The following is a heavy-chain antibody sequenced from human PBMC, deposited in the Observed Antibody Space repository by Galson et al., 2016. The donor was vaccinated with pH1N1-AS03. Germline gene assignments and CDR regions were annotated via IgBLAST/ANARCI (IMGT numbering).Heavy chain of an antibody. D-gene: IGHD3-3*01. CDR1: GFSFSTYW. J-gene: IGHJ4*02. CDR3: GRELWGGCEY. V-gene: IGHV3-7*03. Sequence: SLRLSCAASGFSFSTYWMSWVRRAPGKGPEWVANIHPDGSEKYYGDSVKGRFTISRDNAKNSLDLQMDSLRAEDTAVYYCGRELWGGCEYWGQGTLVTASS. CDR2: IHPDGSEK.